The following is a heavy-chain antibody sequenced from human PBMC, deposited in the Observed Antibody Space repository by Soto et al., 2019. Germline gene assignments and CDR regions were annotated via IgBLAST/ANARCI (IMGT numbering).Heavy chain of an antibody. CDR3: ARDPHSGYDRYFDY. Sequence: EVQVLESGGGMVQPGGPLGLSWEASGLTFSNYAMNWVPQSPGKGLEWVSVISSGGEITGYADSVRGRFAVSRDNPKNTVYLQLSSLRAEDTAVYYCARDPHSGYDRYFDYWGEGTLVTVSS. CDR2: ISSGGEIT. V-gene: IGHV3-23*01. D-gene: IGHD5-12*01. J-gene: IGHJ4*02. CDR1: GLTFSNYA.